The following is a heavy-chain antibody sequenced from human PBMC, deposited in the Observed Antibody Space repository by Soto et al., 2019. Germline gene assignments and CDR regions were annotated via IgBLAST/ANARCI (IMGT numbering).Heavy chain of an antibody. Sequence: SAVMLRCEASGYIITDSVLHWVRQAPGQGLEFMGWINTDNGGAGSAQQFQGRVTVTRDTSITTVYLELSNLRSDDTAVYFCAKEMGSNSLHRSCDRLDYCGQRTLVAVSS. CDR2: INTDNGGA. CDR3: AKEMGSNSLHRSCDRLDY. J-gene: IGHJ4*01. CDR1: GYIITDSV. D-gene: IGHD6-6*01. V-gene: IGHV1-2*02.